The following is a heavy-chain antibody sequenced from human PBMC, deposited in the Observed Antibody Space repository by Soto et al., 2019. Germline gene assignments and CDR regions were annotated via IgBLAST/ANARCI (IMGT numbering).Heavy chain of an antibody. V-gene: IGHV1-18*01. CDR2: ISAYNGNT. CDR1: GYTFTSYG. CDR3: ARDPGSSSYYYYYGMDV. Sequence: ASVKVSCKASGYTFTSYGISWVRQAPGQGLEWMGWISAYNGNTNYAQKLQGRVTMTTDTSTSTAYMELRSLRSDDTAVYYCARDPGSSSYYYYYGMDVWGQGTTVTVSS. D-gene: IGHD6-13*01. J-gene: IGHJ6*02.